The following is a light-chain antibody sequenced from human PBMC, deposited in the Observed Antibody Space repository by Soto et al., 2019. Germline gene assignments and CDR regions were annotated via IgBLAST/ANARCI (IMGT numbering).Light chain of an antibody. V-gene: IGKV3-11*01. J-gene: IGKJ5*01. CDR1: QSVSSY. Sequence: EIVLTQSPDTLSLSPGERATLSFRASQSVSSYLAWYQQKPGQAPRLLIYDASNRATGIPARFSGSGSGTDFTLTISSLEPEDFAVYYCQQRSNWITFGQGTRLEI. CDR3: QQRSNWIT. CDR2: DAS.